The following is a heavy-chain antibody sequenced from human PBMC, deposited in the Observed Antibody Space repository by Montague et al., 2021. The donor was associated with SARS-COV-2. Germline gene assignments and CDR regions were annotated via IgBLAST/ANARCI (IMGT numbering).Heavy chain of an antibody. CDR3: ARGSGNLDPPDL. Sequence: TLSLTCTVSGGSISTSGYYWSWIRQHPGKGLEWIGYISYSGXTXYXXXXKRRLTISVDTSESQFSLRLTSVTAADTAVYYCARGSGNLDPPDLWGQGTLVTVSS. D-gene: IGHD6-19*01. CDR2: ISYSGXT. CDR1: GGSISTSGYY. J-gene: IGHJ3*01. V-gene: IGHV4-31*03.